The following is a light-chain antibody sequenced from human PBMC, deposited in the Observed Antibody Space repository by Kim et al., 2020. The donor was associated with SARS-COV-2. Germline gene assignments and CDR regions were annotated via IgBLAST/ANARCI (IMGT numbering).Light chain of an antibody. CDR1: SSDVGTYNV. V-gene: IGLV2-23*02. Sequence: GQSVTISCTGTSSDVGTYNVVSWYQHRPGKVPKLLFYEVKQRPAGVADRFSCSKAGNTASLTISGLQAEDEADYYCCSYASINTYVFGTGTKVTVL. J-gene: IGLJ1*01. CDR2: EVK. CDR3: CSYASINTYV.